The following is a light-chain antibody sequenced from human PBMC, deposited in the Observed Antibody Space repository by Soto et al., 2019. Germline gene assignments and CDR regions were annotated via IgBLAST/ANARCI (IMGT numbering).Light chain of an antibody. J-gene: IGKJ1*01. CDR1: QTISSRH. Sequence: IVLTQSPGTLSLSPGERATLSCRTSQTISSRHLAWYQQRPGQPPRLLIHAASSRATGIPERFSGIGSGTDFTLTISRLEPEDFAMYYCQKYHISRTFGQGTKVDIK. CDR2: AAS. V-gene: IGKV3-20*01. CDR3: QKYHISRT.